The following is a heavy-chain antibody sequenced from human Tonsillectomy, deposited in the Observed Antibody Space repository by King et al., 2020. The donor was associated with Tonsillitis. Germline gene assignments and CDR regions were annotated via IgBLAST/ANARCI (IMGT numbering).Heavy chain of an antibody. V-gene: IGHV3-33*05. CDR3: ARERLYSSDWGIDY. CDR1: GFAFRSYG. J-gene: IGHJ4*02. D-gene: IGHD6-19*01. CDR2: ISYDASRE. Sequence: QLVQSGGGVVQPGRSLRLSCASSGFAFRSYGMHWVRQAPGKGLEWVAVISYDASRENYGDSVKGRFTISRDKSKNTLYLQMNSLRAEDTAVYYCARERLYSSDWGIDYWGQGSLVTVSS.